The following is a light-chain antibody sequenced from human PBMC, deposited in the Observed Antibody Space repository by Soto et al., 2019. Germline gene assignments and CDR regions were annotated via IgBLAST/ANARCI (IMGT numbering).Light chain of an antibody. Sequence: DIVMTQSPDSLAVYLDEGATINCKSSQSVLSSSNNENYLAWFQQKPGQLPRLLIYGASSRESGVPDRFSGSVCGTDFTLSISSLQAEDVAVYYCQHEYSAPLTLGGGTKVQIK. CDR2: GAS. CDR3: QHEYSAPLT. CDR1: QSVLSSSNNENY. V-gene: IGKV4-1*01. J-gene: IGKJ4*01.